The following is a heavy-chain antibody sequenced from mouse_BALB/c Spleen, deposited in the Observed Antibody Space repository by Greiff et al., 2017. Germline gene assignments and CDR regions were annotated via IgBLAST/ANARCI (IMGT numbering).Heavy chain of an antibody. J-gene: IGHJ4*01. D-gene: IGHD2-3*01. V-gene: IGHV1-69*02. Sequence: VQLQQPGAELVRPGASVKLSCKASGYTFTSYWINWVKQRPGQGLEWIGNIYPSDSYTNYNQKFKDKATLTVDKSSSTAYMQLSSPTSEDSAVYYCTRHDGYFSYAMDYWGQGTSVTVSS. CDR2: IYPSDSYT. CDR3: TRHDGYFSYAMDY. CDR1: GYTFTSYW.